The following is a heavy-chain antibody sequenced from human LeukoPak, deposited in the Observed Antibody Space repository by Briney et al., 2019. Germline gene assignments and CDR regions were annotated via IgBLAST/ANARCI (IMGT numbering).Heavy chain of an antibody. CDR2: ISNVGTI. CDR3: AKNGGHPTENYYMDA. D-gene: IGHD4-17*01. CDR1: GFTFSSYA. J-gene: IGHJ6*03. V-gene: IGHV3-23*01. Sequence: WGSLRLSCAASGFTFSSYAMTRVRQAPGKELGWVSEISNVGTINYADSVKGRFTMSRDNSKNTLYLQMNSLRAEDTAVYYCAKNGGHPTENYYMDAWGKGTTVTVSS.